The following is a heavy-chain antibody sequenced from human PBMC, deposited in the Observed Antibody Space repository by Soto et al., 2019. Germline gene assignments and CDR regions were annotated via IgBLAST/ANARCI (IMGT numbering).Heavy chain of an antibody. CDR3: ARDWEFGY. Sequence: QVQLVQSGAEVKKPGASVKVSCKASGYTFTSYYIHWVRQAPGQGLEWLGLINPSCGTTVDPQKFQGRVTMTRDTSTSTVYMERSSLRSEDTAVYYCARDWEFGYWGQGTLVTVSS. V-gene: IGHV1-46*01. D-gene: IGHD1-26*01. CDR1: GYTFTSYY. J-gene: IGHJ4*02. CDR2: INPSCGTT.